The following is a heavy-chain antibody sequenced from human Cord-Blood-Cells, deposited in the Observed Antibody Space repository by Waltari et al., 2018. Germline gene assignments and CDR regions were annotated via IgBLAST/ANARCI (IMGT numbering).Heavy chain of an antibody. V-gene: IGHV3-30*02. CDR2: IRYDGSNK. D-gene: IGHD4-17*01. Sequence: QVQLVESGGGVVQPGGSLRLSCAAPGFTFSSYGMPWLRQAPGKGLEWVAFIRYDGSNKYYADSVKGRFTISRDNSKNTLYLQMNSLRAEDTAVYYCAKMGSTVLNWFDPWGQGTLVTVSS. CDR1: GFTFSSYG. J-gene: IGHJ5*02. CDR3: AKMGSTVLNWFDP.